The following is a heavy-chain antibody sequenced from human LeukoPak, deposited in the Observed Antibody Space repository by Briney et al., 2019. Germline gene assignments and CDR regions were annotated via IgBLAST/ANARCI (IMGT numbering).Heavy chain of an antibody. CDR2: IYYSGST. CDR1: GGSISSYY. D-gene: IGHD3-16*02. V-gene: IGHV4-59*08. J-gene: IGHJ4*02. CDR3: ARGHSFALSPWFDY. Sequence: PSETLSLTCTVSGGSISSYYWSWIRQPPGKGLEWIGYIYYSGSTNYNPSLKSRVTISVDTSNNQFSLKLSSVTAADTALYYCARGHSFALSPWFDYWGQGTLVAVSS.